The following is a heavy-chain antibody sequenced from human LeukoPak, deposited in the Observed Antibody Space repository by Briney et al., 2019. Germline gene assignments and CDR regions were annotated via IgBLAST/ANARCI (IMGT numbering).Heavy chain of an antibody. D-gene: IGHD6-13*01. CDR1: GFSFRRYA. Sequence: PGGSLRLSCAASGFSFRRYAMNWVRQAPGKGLEWVAYVNAESTDILYADSVRGRFTISRDNAKNSLYLQMNSLRADDRGVYYCARVTFDPLVIDFWGQGTLVTVSS. CDR3: ARVTFDPLVIDF. V-gene: IGHV3-21*05. J-gene: IGHJ4*02. CDR2: VNAESTDI.